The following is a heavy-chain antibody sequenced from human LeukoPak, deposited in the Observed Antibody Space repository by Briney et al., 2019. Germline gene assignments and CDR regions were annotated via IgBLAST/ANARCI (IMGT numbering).Heavy chain of an antibody. J-gene: IGHJ6*03. CDR2: INHSGST. V-gene: IGHV4-34*01. CDR3: ARAIGHLWSIYYYSYMDV. CDR1: GGSFSGYY. D-gene: IGHD5-18*01. Sequence: PSETLSLTCAVYGGSFSGYYWSWIRQPPGKGLEWIGEINHSGSTNYNPSLKSRVTISVDTSKNQFSLKLSSVTAADTAVYYCARAIGHLWSIYYYSYMDVWGKGTTVTVSS.